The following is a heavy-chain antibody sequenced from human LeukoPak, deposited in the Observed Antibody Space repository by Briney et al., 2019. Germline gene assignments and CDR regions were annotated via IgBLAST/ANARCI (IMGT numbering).Heavy chain of an antibody. D-gene: IGHD3-10*01. V-gene: IGHV4-39*07. Sequence: SETLSLTCTVSGGSISTSSYYWGWVRQPPGKGLEWIGNIFYSGSTYYSPSLKSRVTISLDTSRNQFSLKLNSVTAADTAVYYCAKSNGYGLVDNWGQGTMVTVSS. J-gene: IGHJ3*01. CDR3: AKSNGYGLVDN. CDR1: GGSISTSSYY. CDR2: IFYSGST.